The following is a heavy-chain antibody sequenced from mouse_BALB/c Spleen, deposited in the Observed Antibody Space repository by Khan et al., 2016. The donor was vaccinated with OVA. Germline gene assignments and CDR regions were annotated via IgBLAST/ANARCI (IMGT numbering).Heavy chain of an antibody. D-gene: IGHD4-1*01. V-gene: IGHV2-3*01. CDR2: LWGDGST. J-gene: IGHJ4*01. CDR3: AKWGTGYYAMDY. CDR1: GFSLTNYG. Sequence: QVQLQQSGPGLVAPSQSLSITCTVSGFSLTNYGVTWVRQPPGKGLEWRGVLWGDGSTNYHSALISRVSISKDNSKSQGFLKLNSLQTDDTATYYCAKWGTGYYAMDYWGQGTSVTVSS.